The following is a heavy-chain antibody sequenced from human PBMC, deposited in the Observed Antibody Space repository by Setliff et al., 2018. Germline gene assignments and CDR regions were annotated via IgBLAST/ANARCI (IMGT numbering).Heavy chain of an antibody. J-gene: IGHJ4*02. D-gene: IGHD5-12*01. CDR1: GFVFGTYG. CDR2: VRFDGGYK. V-gene: IGHV3-30*02. Sequence: GGSLRLSCAASGFVFGTYGMHWVRQAPGKGLDWVASVRFDGGYKVYADSVKGRFTISRDNSENTLFLQMTSLRPEDTGVYYCAKVPNSGGYAGPFDFWGQGTLVTVSS. CDR3: AKVPNSGGYAGPFDF.